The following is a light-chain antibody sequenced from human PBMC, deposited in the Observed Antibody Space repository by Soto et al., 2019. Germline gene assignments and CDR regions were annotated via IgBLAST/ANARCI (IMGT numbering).Light chain of an antibody. V-gene: IGKV3-20*01. CDR1: QSLANSF. CDR2: DTS. Sequence: EVVWTQSPGTLSLSPGKRATLLCRPSQSLANSFIAWYQQKPGQAPRLLIYDTSSRASGIPDRFSGSGSGTDFTLTISRLETEDFAVFYCQQYSSSPITFGQGTLLAIK. J-gene: IGKJ5*01. CDR3: QQYSSSPIT.